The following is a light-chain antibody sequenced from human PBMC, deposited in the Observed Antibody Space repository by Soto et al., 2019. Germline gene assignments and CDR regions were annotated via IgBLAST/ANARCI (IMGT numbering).Light chain of an antibody. CDR3: QQYSSTSLT. CDR2: SAH. Sequence: DIVLTQSPDSLAVSLGERATINCKSSQSVLYTPNNKNYLGWYQQKPGQPPKLLIYSAHLRQPGVPDRFSGSGSGTEFTLTISGLQAEDVGVYFCQQYSSTSLTFGAGTKVEIK. J-gene: IGKJ4*01. V-gene: IGKV4-1*01. CDR1: QSVLYTPNNKNY.